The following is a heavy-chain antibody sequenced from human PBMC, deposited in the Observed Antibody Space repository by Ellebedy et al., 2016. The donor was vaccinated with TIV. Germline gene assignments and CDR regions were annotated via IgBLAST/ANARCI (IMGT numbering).Heavy chain of an antibody. CDR1: GFSLSTSGMC. CDR2: IDWDDDK. V-gene: IGHV2-70*01. D-gene: IGHD3-22*01. CDR3: AREYYDSSGHTRYYYYYGMDV. J-gene: IGHJ6*02. Sequence: SGPTLVKPTQTLTLTCTFSGFSLSTSGMCVSWIRQPPGKALEWLALIDWDDDKYYSTSLKTRLTISKDTSKNQVVLTMTNMDPVDTATYYCAREYYDSSGHTRYYYYYGMDVWGQGTTVTVSS.